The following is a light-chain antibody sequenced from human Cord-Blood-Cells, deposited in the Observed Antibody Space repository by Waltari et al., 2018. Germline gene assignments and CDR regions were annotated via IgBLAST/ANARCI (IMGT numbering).Light chain of an antibody. J-gene: IGLJ2*01. V-gene: IGLV2-14*01. CDR3: SSYTSSSTLVV. CDR2: EVS. Sequence: QSALTQPASVSGSPGQSLTISCTATSSDVGGYNNVSWYQQHPGKAPKLRIYEVSSWPSGVSNRCAGSKSGNTDSLTISGRQAEDEAEYYCSSYTSSSTLVVFGGGTKLTVL. CDR1: SSDVGGYNN.